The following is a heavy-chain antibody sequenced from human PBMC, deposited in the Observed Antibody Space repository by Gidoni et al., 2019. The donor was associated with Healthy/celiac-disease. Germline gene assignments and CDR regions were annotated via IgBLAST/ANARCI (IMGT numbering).Heavy chain of an antibody. Sequence: QVQLVQSGAEVTKPGSPVKVSCKASGGTFSSYAISWVRQAPGQGLEWMGGTIPIFGTANYEQRFQGRVTITADESTSTAYMELSSLRSEGTAVYYCAWGVYDRSALLSGWGQGTLVTVSS. V-gene: IGHV1-69*01. CDR3: AWGVYDRSALLSG. J-gene: IGHJ4*02. CDR1: GGTFSSYA. CDR2: TIPIFGTA. D-gene: IGHD3-22*01.